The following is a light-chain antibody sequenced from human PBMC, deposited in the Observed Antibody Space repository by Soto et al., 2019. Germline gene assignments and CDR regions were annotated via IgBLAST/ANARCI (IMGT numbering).Light chain of an antibody. CDR3: SSYTSSILYV. CDR2: EVS. J-gene: IGLJ1*01. V-gene: IGLV2-14*01. CDR1: SSDVGGYNY. Sequence: QSVLTQPASVSGSPGQSITISCTGTSSDVGGYNYVSWYQQHPGKAPKLMIFEVSNRPSGVSNRFSGSKSDNTASLTISGLQAEDEADYYCSSYTSSILYVFGTGTKLTVL.